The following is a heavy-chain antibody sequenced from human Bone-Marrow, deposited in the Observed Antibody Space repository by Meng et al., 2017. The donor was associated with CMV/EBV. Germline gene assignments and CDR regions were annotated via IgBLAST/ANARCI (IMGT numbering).Heavy chain of an antibody. CDR3: ARGQGVGAFDI. CDR2: IYYSGST. V-gene: IGHV4-39*07. D-gene: IGHD1-26*01. Sequence: SETLSLTCTVSGGSISSSSYYWGWIRQPPGKGLEWIGSIYYSGSTYYNPSLKSRVTISVDTSKNQFSLKLSSVTAADTAVYYCARGQGVGAFDIWGQGTMVTVSS. J-gene: IGHJ3*02. CDR1: GGSISSSSYY.